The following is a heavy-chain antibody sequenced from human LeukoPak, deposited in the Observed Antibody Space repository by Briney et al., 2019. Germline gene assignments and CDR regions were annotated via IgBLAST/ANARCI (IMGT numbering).Heavy chain of an antibody. J-gene: IGHJ6*03. V-gene: IGHV3-23*01. Sequence: PGGTLTLTCAASGFTFSSFGMSWVRQPPARGLEWVSAISSTGGTAYYADSVKGRFTISRDNSKNTLYLQMNSVRAEDTAIYYCAKNGDRGAYCSGGSCYPYYYYNMDVWGKGTTVTISS. CDR1: GFTFSSFG. D-gene: IGHD2-15*01. CDR2: ISSTGGTA. CDR3: AKNGDRGAYCSGGSCYPYYYYNMDV.